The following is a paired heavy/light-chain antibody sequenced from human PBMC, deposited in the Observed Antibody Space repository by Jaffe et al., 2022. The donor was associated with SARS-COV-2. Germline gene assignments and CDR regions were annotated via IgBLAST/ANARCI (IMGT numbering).Heavy chain of an antibody. CDR2: INPNFGST. CDR1: GYTFTAYY. CDR3: ARAEGYYYGMDV. Sequence: QVQLVQSGAEVKKPGASVEVSCKASGYTFTAYYIHWVRQAPGQGLEWMGMINPNFGSTNYAQKFQGRVTMTRDTSTSTAYMELRSLRSEDTALYYCARAEGYYYGMDVWGQGTAVTVSS. V-gene: IGHV1-46*01. J-gene: IGHJ6*02.
Light chain of an antibody. CDR1: QGIRND. J-gene: IGKJ1*01. V-gene: IGKV1-17*01. CDR2: TAS. Sequence: DIQMTQSPSSLSASVGDRVTITCRASQGIRNDLGWYQQKPGKAPKRLIYTASSLQSGVPSRFSGSGSGTEFTLTISSLQPEDFATYYCLQHNNYPWTFGQGTKVEIK. CDR3: LQHNNYPWT.